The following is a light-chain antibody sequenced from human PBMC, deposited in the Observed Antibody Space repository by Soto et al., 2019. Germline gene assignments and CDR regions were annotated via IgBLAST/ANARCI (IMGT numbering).Light chain of an antibody. J-gene: IGKJ5*01. CDR3: QQYSKWPIT. V-gene: IGKV3D-15*01. CDR2: GIS. CDR1: QSVTTQ. Sequence: IVLTQSPGTLSLSPVEIATLSFRASQSVTTQLAWYQQKPGQAPRLLIYGISSRATGISDRFSGSGSGTEFTLTISSLQPEDFAIYYCQQYSKWPITFGQGTRLENK.